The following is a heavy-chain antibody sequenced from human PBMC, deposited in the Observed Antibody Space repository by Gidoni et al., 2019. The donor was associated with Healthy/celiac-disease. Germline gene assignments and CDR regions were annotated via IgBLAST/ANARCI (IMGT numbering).Heavy chain of an antibody. CDR2: IWYDGSNK. J-gene: IGHJ3*02. D-gene: IGHD3-10*01. CDR3: ARGALWFGEYAFDI. V-gene: IGHV3-33*01. CDR1: GFTFSSYG. Sequence: QVQLVESGGGVVQPGRSLRLSCAASGFTFSSYGMHWVRQAPGKGLEWVAVIWYDGSNKYYADSVKGRFTISRDNSKNTLYLQMNSQRAEDTAVYYCARGALWFGEYAFDIWGQGTMVTVSS.